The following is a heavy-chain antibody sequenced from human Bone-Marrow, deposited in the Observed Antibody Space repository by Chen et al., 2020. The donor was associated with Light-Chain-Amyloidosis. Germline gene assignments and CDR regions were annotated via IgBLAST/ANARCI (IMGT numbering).Heavy chain of an antibody. CDR1: XFPFSNHL. J-gene: IGHJ4*02. V-gene: IGHV3-74*01. D-gene: IGHD2-21*01. CDR3: AXDXGPRYCGGNDCTPC. CDR2: INSDGSST. Sequence: PGXXXXLSRAASXFPFSNHLMYWVRQAPGKGLVWVSRINSDGSSTSYADSVKGRFTISRDNAKNTLYLQMNSLRXXXXXXXXCAXDXGPRYCGGNDCTPCWGQGTLVTVS.